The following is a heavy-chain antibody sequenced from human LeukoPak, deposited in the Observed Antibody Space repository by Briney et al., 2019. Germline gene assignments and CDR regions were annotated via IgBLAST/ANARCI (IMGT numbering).Heavy chain of an antibody. CDR2: IYYSGST. J-gene: IGHJ6*02. CDR1: GDPISSYY. Sequence: PSETLSLTCTISGDPISSYYWSWIRQPPGKGLEWIGYIYYSGSTNYNPSLKSRVTISVDTSKNQFSLKLSSVTAADTAVYYCARHGPYIVGATDNGMDVWGQGTTVTVSS. V-gene: IGHV4-59*08. D-gene: IGHD1-26*01. CDR3: ARHGPYIVGATDNGMDV.